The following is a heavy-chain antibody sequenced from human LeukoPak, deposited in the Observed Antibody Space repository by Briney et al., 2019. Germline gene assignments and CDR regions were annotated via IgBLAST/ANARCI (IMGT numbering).Heavy chain of an antibody. Sequence: ASVKVSCKASGYTFTSYYMHWVRQAPGQGLEWMGWINPNNGGTNYAQTFQGKVTMTSDTSISTAYMELSSLRSHDTAVYYCAKEGEHHLVPDYWGQGTLVTVSS. D-gene: IGHD6-13*01. CDR2: INPNNGGT. CDR3: AKEGEHHLVPDY. CDR1: GYTFTSYY. J-gene: IGHJ4*02. V-gene: IGHV1-2*02.